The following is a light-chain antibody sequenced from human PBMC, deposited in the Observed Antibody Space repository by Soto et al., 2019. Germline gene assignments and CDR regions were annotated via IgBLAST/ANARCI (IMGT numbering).Light chain of an antibody. Sequence: DIQMTQSPSSLSASVGDRVTITCRASQSISSYLDWYQQKPGKAPKLLIYAASSLQSGVPSRFSGIGSGTDFTFAISSLDSEDFATDYCQQSYSTPGTFGQGTKLEIK. CDR3: QQSYSTPGT. V-gene: IGKV1-39*01. CDR1: QSISSY. J-gene: IGKJ2*01. CDR2: AAS.